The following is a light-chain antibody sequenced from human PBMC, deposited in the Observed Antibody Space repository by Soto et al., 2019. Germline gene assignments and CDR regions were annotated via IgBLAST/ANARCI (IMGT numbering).Light chain of an antibody. CDR1: QTISNW. Sequence: DIKMTQSPSTLSASVGDGVTITCRASQTISNWLASYQQKPGKAPKLLIYDASSLESGVPSRFSGSGSGTEFTLTISSLQPDDFATYYCQQYNSYWRTFGQGTNVDI. CDR3: QQYNSYWRT. CDR2: DAS. V-gene: IGKV1-5*01. J-gene: IGKJ1*01.